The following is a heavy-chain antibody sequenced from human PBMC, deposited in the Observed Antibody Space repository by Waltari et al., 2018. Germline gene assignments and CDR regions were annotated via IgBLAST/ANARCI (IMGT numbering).Heavy chain of an antibody. CDR2: ISWNGVRT. Sequence: EVQLVESGGVVVQAGGSLRLSCAASGFSCGEAGIHWVRQVPGKGLQWVSFISWNGVRTIYAEAVKGRFTVSRDNSKNSLYLQMNSLRAEDTAFYYCAKDGTAAAGSYYFDYWGQGTLVTVSS. D-gene: IGHD6-13*01. J-gene: IGHJ4*02. CDR3: AKDGTAAAGSYYFDY. CDR1: GFSCGEAG. V-gene: IGHV3-43D*04.